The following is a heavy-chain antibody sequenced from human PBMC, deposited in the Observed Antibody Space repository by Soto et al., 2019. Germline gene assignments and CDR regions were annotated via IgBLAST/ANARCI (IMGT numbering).Heavy chain of an antibody. CDR1: GGSISSSNW. D-gene: IGHD6-13*01. J-gene: IGHJ6*02. Sequence: SETLSLTCAVSGGSISSSNWWSWVRQPPGKGLEWIGEIYHSGSTNYNPSLKSRVTISVDKSKNQFSLKLSSVTAADTAVYYCAGQGRSSSWTYHYYYGMDVWGQGTTVTVSS. CDR3: AGQGRSSSWTYHYYYGMDV. CDR2: IYHSGST. V-gene: IGHV4-4*02.